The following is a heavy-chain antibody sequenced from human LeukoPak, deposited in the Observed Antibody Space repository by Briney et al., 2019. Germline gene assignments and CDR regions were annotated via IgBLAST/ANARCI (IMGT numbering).Heavy chain of an antibody. V-gene: IGHV3-7*03. Sequence: PGGSLRLSCAASGFTFTNNFMSWVRQVPGKGLEWVANIKQDGSEKTYADSVRGRFTIFRDNAKNSLYLQMNSLRAEDTALYYCARVQGIYYGSGSYYPSYYYYMDVWGKGTTVTVSS. CDR1: GFTFTNNF. CDR2: IKQDGSEK. CDR3: ARVQGIYYGSGSYYPSYYYYMDV. J-gene: IGHJ6*03. D-gene: IGHD3-10*01.